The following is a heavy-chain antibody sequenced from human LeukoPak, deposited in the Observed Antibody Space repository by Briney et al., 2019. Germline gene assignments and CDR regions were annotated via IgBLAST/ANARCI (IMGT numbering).Heavy chain of an antibody. J-gene: IGHJ4*02. CDR1: GGSISSYY. CDR2: IYTSGST. D-gene: IGHD6-13*01. Sequence: PSETLSLTCTVSGGSISSYYWSWIRQPAGKGLEWIGRIYTSGSTNYNPSLKSRVTMSVDTSKNQFSLKLSSVTAADTAVYYCASLAQDGYSSSWPLFDYWGQGTLVTVSS. CDR3: ASLAQDGYSSSWPLFDY. V-gene: IGHV4-4*07.